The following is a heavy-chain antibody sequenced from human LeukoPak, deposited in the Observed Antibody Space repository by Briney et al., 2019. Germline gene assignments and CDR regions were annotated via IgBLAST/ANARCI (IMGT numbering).Heavy chain of an antibody. CDR2: MNPNTGNT. CDR3: ASMPLAAARKPNYYYYYMDV. D-gene: IGHD6-13*01. V-gene: IGHV1-8*01. J-gene: IGHJ6*03. CDR1: GYTFTSYD. Sequence: ASVKVSCKASGYTFTSYDINWVRQATGQGLEWMGWMNPNTGNTGYAQKFQGRVTMTRDTSISTAYMELTSLTSEDTVVYYCASMPLAAARKPNYYYYYMDVWGRGTTVTVSS.